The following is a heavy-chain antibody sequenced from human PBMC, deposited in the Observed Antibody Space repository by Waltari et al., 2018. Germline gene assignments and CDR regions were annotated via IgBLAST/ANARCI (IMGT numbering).Heavy chain of an antibody. Sequence: QMQLEESGPGLLKPSETLSLICSVFGGTVGTNSHYWGWIRHSPQKGLQWIGSISSSGSTFFQPSLKSRAAISLDRSKNEFSLRLTSVTAADTAIYYCVHSRMTLNWFDPWGQGTRVTVSS. J-gene: IGHJ5*02. CDR2: ISSSGST. V-gene: IGHV4-39*01. CDR1: GGTVGTNSHY. CDR3: VHSRMTLNWFDP.